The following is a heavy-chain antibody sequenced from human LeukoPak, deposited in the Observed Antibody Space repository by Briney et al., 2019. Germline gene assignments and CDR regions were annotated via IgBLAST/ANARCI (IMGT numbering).Heavy chain of an antibody. CDR1: GFTFSSYG. J-gene: IGHJ4*02. CDR3: AKDQDIVEMIFDY. CDR2: IRYDGSNK. Sequence: PGGSLRLSCAASGFTFSSYGMHWVRQAPGKGLEGVAFIRYDGSNKYYADSVKGRFTISRDNSKNTLYLQMNSLRAEDTAVYYCAKDQDIVEMIFDYWGQGTLVTVSS. V-gene: IGHV3-30*02. D-gene: IGHD2-15*01.